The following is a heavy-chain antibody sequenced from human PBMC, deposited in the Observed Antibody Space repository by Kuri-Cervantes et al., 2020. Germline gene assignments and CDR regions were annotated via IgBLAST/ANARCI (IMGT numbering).Heavy chain of an antibody. V-gene: IGHV1-58*01. D-gene: IGHD2-21*01. CDR1: GFTFTSSA. CDR3: AAILAYSYMDV. J-gene: IGHJ6*03. CDR2: IVVGSGNT. Sequence: SVKVSCKASGFTFTSSAVQWVRQARGQRLEWIGWIVVGSGNTNYAQKFQERVTITRDMSTSIAYMELSSLRSEDTAVYYCAAILAYSYMDVWGKGTTVTVSS.